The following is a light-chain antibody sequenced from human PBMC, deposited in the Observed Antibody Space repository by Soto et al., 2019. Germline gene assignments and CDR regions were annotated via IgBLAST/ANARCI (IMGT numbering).Light chain of an antibody. Sequence: EIVLTQSPGTLSLSPGERATLSCRASQSVSNNYLAWYQQKPGQAPRLLIYGASTRATGTPARFSGSGSGREFTLTISSLQSEDSAVYYCQQYSNWPLTFGQGTRLEIK. CDR1: QSVSNN. CDR2: GAS. J-gene: IGKJ5*01. V-gene: IGKV3-15*01. CDR3: QQYSNWPLT.